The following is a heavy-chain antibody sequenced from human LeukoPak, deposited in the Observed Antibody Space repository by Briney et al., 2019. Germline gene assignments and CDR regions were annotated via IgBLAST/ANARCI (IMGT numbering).Heavy chain of an antibody. V-gene: IGHV1-2*06. CDR2: INPNSGGT. D-gene: IGHD3-22*01. J-gene: IGHJ3*02. Sequence: ASVKVSCKASGYTFTGYYMHWVRQAPGQGLEWMGRINPNSGGTNYAQKFQGRVTMTRDTSISTAYMKLSRLRSDDTAVYYCASIANYYDSSGYPTSVDAFDIWGQGTMVTVSS. CDR3: ASIANYYDSSGYPTSVDAFDI. CDR1: GYTFTGYY.